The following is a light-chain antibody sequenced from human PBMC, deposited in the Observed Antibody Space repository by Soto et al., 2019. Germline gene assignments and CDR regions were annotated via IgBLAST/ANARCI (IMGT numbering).Light chain of an antibody. CDR1: SNDVGGYNF. CDR2: DVS. CDR3: SSSAGSYTLV. J-gene: IGLJ2*01. V-gene: IGLV2-11*01. Sequence: QSVLTQPRSVSGSPGQSVTIYCTGTSNDVGGYNFVSWYQQHPGKVPKLFIYDVSRRPSGVPDRFSCSKSGNTASLTSSGLQAEDEAYYDCSSSAGSYTLVFGGGTQLTVL.